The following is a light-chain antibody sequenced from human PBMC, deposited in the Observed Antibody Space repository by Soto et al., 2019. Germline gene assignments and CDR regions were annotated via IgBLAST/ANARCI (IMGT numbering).Light chain of an antibody. CDR1: QSVSNNY. J-gene: IGKJ1*01. CDR3: QKYGRSGT. Sequence: EIVLTQSPGTLSLSPGEIATLSCRASQSVSNNYLAWYHQKPGQAPRLLIYGASNRATGIQDRFSGSGSGTDFPLTLSRMEHEDFAVYYCQKYGRSGTFGQGTKV. CDR2: GAS. V-gene: IGKV3-20*01.